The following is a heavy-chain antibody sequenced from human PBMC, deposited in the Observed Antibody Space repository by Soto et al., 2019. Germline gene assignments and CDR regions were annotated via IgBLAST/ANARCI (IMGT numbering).Heavy chain of an antibody. CDR2: INSDGDSA. D-gene: IGHD3-22*01. Sequence: GGSLRLSCAASGFTFSSYWMHWVRQAPGKGLVWVSRINSDGDSASYADSVKGRFTISRDNAKNTLYLQMNSLRAEDTAVYYCARGYYYDSSGYPHDYWGQGTLVTVSS. V-gene: IGHV3-74*01. CDR1: GFTFSSYW. CDR3: ARGYYYDSSGYPHDY. J-gene: IGHJ4*02.